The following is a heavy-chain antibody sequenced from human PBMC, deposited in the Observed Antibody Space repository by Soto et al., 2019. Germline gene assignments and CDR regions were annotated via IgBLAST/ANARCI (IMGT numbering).Heavy chain of an antibody. D-gene: IGHD1-26*01. CDR1: GYSTSSSNW. CDR3: ARREIQRPIDY. Sequence: SETLSLTCAVSGYSTSSSNWWGWIRQPPGKGLEWIGYIYYSGTTYYNPSLKSRVTMSVDTSKNQFSLKLTSVTAVDTAVYYCARREIQRPIDYWRQGTLVTVSS. CDR2: IYYSGTT. J-gene: IGHJ4*02. V-gene: IGHV4-28*01.